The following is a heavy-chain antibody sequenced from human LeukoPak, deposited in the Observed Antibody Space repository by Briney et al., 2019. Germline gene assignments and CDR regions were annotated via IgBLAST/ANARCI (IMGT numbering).Heavy chain of an antibody. J-gene: IGHJ4*02. CDR3: ARFAPDDYGDYSDY. CDR2: IYHSGST. CDR1: GGSISSSNW. D-gene: IGHD4-17*01. V-gene: IGHV4-4*02. Sequence: PSETLSLTCAVSGGSISSSNWWSWVRQPPGKGLEWIGEIYHSGSTNYNPSLKSRVTISVDTSKNQFSLKLSSVTAADTAVYYCARFAPDDYGDYSDYWGQGTLVTVSS.